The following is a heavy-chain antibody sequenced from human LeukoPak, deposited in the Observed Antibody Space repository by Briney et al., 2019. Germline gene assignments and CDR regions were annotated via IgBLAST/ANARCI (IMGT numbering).Heavy chain of an antibody. J-gene: IGHJ3*01. Sequence: ASVKVSCKASGYTFTDFYMHWVRQAPGQGLEWMGWINPNNGGTNYAQKFQGRVTMTRDTSVTTAYMELSRLRSDDTAVYHCAREAGDRAFDFWGQGTMVTVSS. D-gene: IGHD7-27*01. CDR2: INPNNGGT. CDR3: AREAGDRAFDF. CDR1: GYTFTDFY. V-gene: IGHV1-2*02.